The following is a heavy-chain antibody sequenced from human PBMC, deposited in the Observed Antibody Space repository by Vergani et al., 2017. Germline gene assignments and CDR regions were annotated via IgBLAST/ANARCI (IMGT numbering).Heavy chain of an antibody. CDR2: IYYSGST. Sequence: VQLLESGGGLVQPGGSLRLSCAASGFTFSSYAMSWVRQAPGKGLEWIGYIYYSGSTNYNPSLKSRVTISVDTSKNQFSLKLSSVTAADTAVYYCARLVVVPAAILLGWFDPWGQGTLVTVSS. CDR3: ARLVVVPAAILLGWFDP. J-gene: IGHJ5*02. V-gene: IGHV4-59*01. CDR1: GFTFSSYA. D-gene: IGHD2-2*02.